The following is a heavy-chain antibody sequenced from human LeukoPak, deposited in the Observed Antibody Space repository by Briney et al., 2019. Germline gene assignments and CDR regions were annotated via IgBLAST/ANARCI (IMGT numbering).Heavy chain of an antibody. V-gene: IGHV1-18*01. CDR1: GYTLTELS. CDR2: ISGKNGNT. J-gene: IGHJ6*03. CDR3: ARDRDYEFWIGLLGYYMDV. D-gene: IGHD3-3*01. Sequence: ASVKVSCKVSGYTLTELSMHWVRQAPEQGLEWMGWISGKNGNTKYAQKFQGRVTMTTDTSTSTAHMELMSLRSDDTAVYYCARDRDYEFWIGLLGYYMDVWGKGTTVTVSS.